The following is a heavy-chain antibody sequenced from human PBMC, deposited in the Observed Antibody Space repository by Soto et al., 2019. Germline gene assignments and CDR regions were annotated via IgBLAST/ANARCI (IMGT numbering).Heavy chain of an antibody. J-gene: IGHJ4*02. CDR3: AKDFRAADTQFYY. CDR2: ISWNSGSI. Sequence: GGSLRLSCAASGFTFDDYAMHWVRQAPGKGLEWVSGISWNSGSIGYADSVKGRFTISRDNAKNSLYLQMNSLRAEDTALYYCAKDFRAADTQFYYWGQGTLVTVSS. D-gene: IGHD6-13*01. CDR1: GFTFDDYA. V-gene: IGHV3-9*01.